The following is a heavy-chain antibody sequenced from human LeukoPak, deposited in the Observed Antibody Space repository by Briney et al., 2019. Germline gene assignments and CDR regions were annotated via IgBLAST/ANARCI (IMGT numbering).Heavy chain of an antibody. D-gene: IGHD1-26*01. Sequence: GGSLRLSCAASGFTFSSYWMHWVRQAPGKGLEWVSAISGSGGSTYYADSVKGRFTISRDNSKNTLYLQMNSLRAEDTAVYYCAKVSLGTEHFDYWGQGTLVTVSS. V-gene: IGHV3-23*01. J-gene: IGHJ4*02. CDR2: ISGSGGST. CDR3: AKVSLGTEHFDY. CDR1: GFTFSSYW.